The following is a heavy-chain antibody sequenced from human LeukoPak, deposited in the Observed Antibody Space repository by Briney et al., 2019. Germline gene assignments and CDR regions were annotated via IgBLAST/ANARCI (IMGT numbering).Heavy chain of an antibody. Sequence: SGTVSHTRSVSGLSQRSYYWNWIRPPPGKGLEGIGYIYYGWSTRHKPSLQSRVSISLDTSKKQSSLKLRSVSAADTAVYYWARVSGIAARPDYFYYMDVWGKGTTVTVSS. CDR1: GLSQRSYY. V-gene: IGHV4-59*07. D-gene: IGHD6-6*01. CDR3: ARVSGIAARPDYFYYMDV. CDR2: IYYGWST. J-gene: IGHJ6*03.